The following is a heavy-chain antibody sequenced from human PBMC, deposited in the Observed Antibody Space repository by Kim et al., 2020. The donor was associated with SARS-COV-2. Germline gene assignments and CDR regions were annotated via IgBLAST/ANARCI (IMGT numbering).Heavy chain of an antibody. Sequence: SVKVSCKASGGTFSSYAISWVRQAPGQGLEWMGGIIPIFGTANYAQKFQGRVTITADESTSTAYMELSSLRSEDTAVYYCARDKGLGMVYATPYYYYGMDVWGQGTTVTVSS. CDR3: ARDKGLGMVYATPYYYYGMDV. V-gene: IGHV1-69*13. CDR1: GGTFSSYA. CDR2: IIPIFGTA. D-gene: IGHD2-8*01. J-gene: IGHJ6*02.